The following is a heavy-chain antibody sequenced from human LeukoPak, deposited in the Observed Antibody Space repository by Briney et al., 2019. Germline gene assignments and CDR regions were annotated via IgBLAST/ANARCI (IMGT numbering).Heavy chain of an antibody. Sequence: GGSLRLSCSASGFTFSDYWMIWVRQAPGKGLEWLSYTNIGGTNTHYADSVKGRFTISRDNAKKSLYLEMNNLRAEDTAVYYCATDGAGFDTWGQGVLVTVSS. CDR3: ATDGAGFDT. J-gene: IGHJ5*02. CDR1: GFTFSDYW. V-gene: IGHV3-11*01. CDR2: TNIGGTNT.